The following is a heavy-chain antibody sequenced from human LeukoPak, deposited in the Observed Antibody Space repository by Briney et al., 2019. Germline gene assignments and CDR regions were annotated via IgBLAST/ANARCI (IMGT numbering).Heavy chain of an antibody. J-gene: IGHJ4*02. Sequence: GGSLRLSCVASGFTFRLYVMNWVRQAPGKGLEWVSAITGGGGIIYYADSVRGRFTISRDNSKNTLYLQMSSLRAEDTAIYYCAHPATPDYGGLDYWGQGTLVSVSS. V-gene: IGHV3-23*01. CDR1: GFTFRLYV. CDR3: AHPATPDYGGLDY. CDR2: ITGGGGII. D-gene: IGHD4-17*01.